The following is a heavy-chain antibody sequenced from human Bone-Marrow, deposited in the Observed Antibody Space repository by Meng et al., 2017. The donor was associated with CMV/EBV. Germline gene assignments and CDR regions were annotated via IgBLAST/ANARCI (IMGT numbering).Heavy chain of an antibody. Sequence: GGSLRLSCAASGFTFDDYGMSWVRQAPGKGLEWVSNINWNGDSTGYADSVKGRFTISRDNAKNSLYLQMNSLRAEDTAVYYCARVGRDCSGDTCYSWFGPWGRGTLVTVSS. V-gene: IGHV3-20*04. D-gene: IGHD2-15*01. J-gene: IGHJ5*02. CDR2: INWNGDST. CDR3: ARVGRDCSGDTCYSWFGP. CDR1: GFTFDDYG.